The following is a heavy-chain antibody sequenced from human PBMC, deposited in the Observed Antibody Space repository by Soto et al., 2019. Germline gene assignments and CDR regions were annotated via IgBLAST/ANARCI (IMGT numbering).Heavy chain of an antibody. CDR1: GFTFSNAW. CDR2: IKSKADGGTT. V-gene: IGHV3-15*01. J-gene: IGHJ3*02. CDR3: TTLGYCSGGFCFHTGAAAFDI. D-gene: IGHD2-15*01. Sequence: PGGSLRLSCAASGFTFSNAWMSWVRQAPGKGLEWVGRIKSKADGGTTDYAAPVKGRFTISRDDSRDTLYLQMNSLKTEDTGLYYCTTLGYCSGGFCFHTGAAAFDIWGQGTTVTVSS.